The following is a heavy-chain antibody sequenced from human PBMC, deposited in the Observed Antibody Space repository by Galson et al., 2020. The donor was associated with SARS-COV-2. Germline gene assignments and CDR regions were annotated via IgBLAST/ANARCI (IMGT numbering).Heavy chain of an antibody. CDR2: IYYSGST. CDR3: ARHGLYSSSWHYFDY. Sequence: SETLSLTCTVSGGSISSSSYYWGWIRQPPGKGLEWIGSIYYSGSTYYNPSLKSLVTISVDTTKNQYCLKLSSVTAADTGVFYCARHGLYSSSWHYFDYWGQGNLVTVSS. D-gene: IGHD6-13*01. V-gene: IGHV4-39*01. J-gene: IGHJ4*02. CDR1: GGSISSSSYY.